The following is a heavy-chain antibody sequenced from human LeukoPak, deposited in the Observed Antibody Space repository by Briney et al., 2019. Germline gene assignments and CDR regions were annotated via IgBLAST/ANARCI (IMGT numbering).Heavy chain of an antibody. CDR2: IYYSGST. J-gene: IGHJ6*03. CDR1: GGSISSYY. Sequence: PSETLSLTCTVSGGSISSYYWSWIRQPPGKGLEWIGYIYYSGSTNYNPSLKSRVTISVDTSKNQFSLKLSSVTAADTAVYYCARMLLAVVPAASYYYMDVWGKGTTVTVSS. CDR3: ARMLLAVVPAASYYYMDV. D-gene: IGHD2-2*01. V-gene: IGHV4-59*12.